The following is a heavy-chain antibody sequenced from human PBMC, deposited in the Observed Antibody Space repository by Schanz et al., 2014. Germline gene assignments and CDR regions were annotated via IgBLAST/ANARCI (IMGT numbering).Heavy chain of an antibody. CDR3: ARGRQQLGSYDY. CDR2: IGHSGNT. D-gene: IGHD6-13*01. Sequence: QVQLQQWGAGLLKPSETLSLTCAVYGGSLSGYFWSWIRQPPGKGLEWIGDIGHSGNTKDNPSLKSRVTMSVETSKIQFSLNLSSVAAADTAVYYCARGRQQLGSYDYWGPGTLVSVSS. V-gene: IGHV4-34*01. J-gene: IGHJ4*02. CDR1: GGSLSGYF.